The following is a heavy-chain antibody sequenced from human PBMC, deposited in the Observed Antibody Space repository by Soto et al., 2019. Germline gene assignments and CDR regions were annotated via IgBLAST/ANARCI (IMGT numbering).Heavy chain of an antibody. D-gene: IGHD1-1*01. CDR2: ISSSGSTI. CDR1: GFTFSDYY. J-gene: IGHJ5*02. V-gene: IGHV3-11*01. CDR3: ASHLSWNDWFDT. Sequence: GGSLRLSCAASGFTFSDYYMSWIRQAPGKGLEWVSYISSSGSTIYYADSVKGRFTISRDNAKNSLYLQMNSLRAEDTAVYYCASHLSWNDWFDTWGQGTLVTVSS.